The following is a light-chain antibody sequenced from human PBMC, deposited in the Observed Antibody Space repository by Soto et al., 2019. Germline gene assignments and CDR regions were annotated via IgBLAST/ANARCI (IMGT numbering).Light chain of an antibody. V-gene: IGKV3-20*01. Sequence: EIVLTQSPGTLSLSPGERATLYCRASQSVSSSYLAWYQQKPGQAPRLLIYGASSRATGIPDRFSGSGFGTDFTLTISSLEPEDFAVYYCQQYGISPSWTFGQGTKVDIK. J-gene: IGKJ1*01. CDR2: GAS. CDR3: QQYGISPSWT. CDR1: QSVSSSY.